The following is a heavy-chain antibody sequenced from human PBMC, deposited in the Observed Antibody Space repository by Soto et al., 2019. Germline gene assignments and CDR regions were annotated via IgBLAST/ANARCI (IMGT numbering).Heavy chain of an antibody. D-gene: IGHD2-2*01. CDR3: SSLTNARPGDD. CDR1: GGSITSSNYH. CDR2: IYYSGNT. Sequence: SETLSLTCTVSGGSITSSNYHWGWSRQPPGKGLEWIGTIYYSGNTYYNPSLKSRVTMSMDASKNQFSLTLSSVAVADTAVYYSSSLTNARPGDDWGQGTLVTVSS. J-gene: IGHJ4*02. V-gene: IGHV4-39*01.